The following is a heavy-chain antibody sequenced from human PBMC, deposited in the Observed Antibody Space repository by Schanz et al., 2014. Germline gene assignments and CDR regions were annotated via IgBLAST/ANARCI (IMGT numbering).Heavy chain of an antibody. V-gene: IGHV3-30*02. D-gene: IGHD4-17*01. CDR1: GFTFSFSG. CDR2: IRSDGSNE. CDR3: AKAPYADYGYFHY. J-gene: IGHJ4*02. Sequence: QVQLVESGGGVVQPGGSLSFSCAGSGFTFSFSGMQWVRRAPGKGRGWVAFIRSDGSNETYADSWRGRFTISRDHSKNTLYLQMNSLRTEDTAVYSCAKAPYADYGYFHYWGQGALVPVSS.